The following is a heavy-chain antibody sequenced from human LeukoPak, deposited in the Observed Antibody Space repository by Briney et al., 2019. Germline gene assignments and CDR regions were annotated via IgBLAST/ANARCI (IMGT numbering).Heavy chain of an antibody. D-gene: IGHD6-19*01. J-gene: IGHJ4*02. CDR2: INRSGST. CDR3: ARQQWPALYYFDY. Sequence: SETLSLTCAVYGGSFSGYYWSWIRQPPGKGLEWIGEINRSGSTNYNPSLKSRVTISVDTSKNQFSLKLSSVTAADTAVYYCARQQWPALYYFDYWGQGTLVTVSS. V-gene: IGHV4-34*01. CDR1: GGSFSGYY.